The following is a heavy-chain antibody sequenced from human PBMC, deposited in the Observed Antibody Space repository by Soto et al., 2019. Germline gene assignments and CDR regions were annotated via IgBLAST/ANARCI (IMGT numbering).Heavy chain of an antibody. J-gene: IGHJ6*02. D-gene: IGHD6-6*01. V-gene: IGHV4-59*01. CDR3: ASRTARQDLYYYYGMDV. Sequence: SETLSLTCTVSGGSISSYYWSWIRQPPGKGLEWIGYIYYSGSTNYNPSLKSRVTISVDTSKNQFSLKLSSVTAADTAVYYCASRTARQDLYYYYGMDVWGQGTTVTVSS. CDR1: GGSISSYY. CDR2: IYYSGST.